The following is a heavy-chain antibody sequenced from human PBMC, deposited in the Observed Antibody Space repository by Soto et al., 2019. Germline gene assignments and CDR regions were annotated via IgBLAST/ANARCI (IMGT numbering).Heavy chain of an antibody. V-gene: IGHV3-23*01. Sequence: PGGSLRLSCAASVFTFSSYTMSWVRQAPGKGLEWVSYISGSGVRTDYADSVKGRFTISRDNSGNTVYLQMNSLRAEDTAVYYCAKDLGVRGSGSSHLYHWGPGDLVTVSS. CDR1: VFTFSSYT. D-gene: IGHD6-19*01. CDR3: AKDLGVRGSGSSHLYH. J-gene: IGHJ5*02. CDR2: ISGSGVRT.